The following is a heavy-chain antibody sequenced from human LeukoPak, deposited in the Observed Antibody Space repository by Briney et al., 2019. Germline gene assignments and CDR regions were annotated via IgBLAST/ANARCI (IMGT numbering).Heavy chain of an antibody. CDR2: IYYSGST. Sequence: PSETLSLTCTVSGGSISSYYWSWIRQPPGKGLEWIGYIYYSGSTNYNPSLKSRVTISVDTSKNQFSLKLSSVTAADTAVYYCARGYCSSTSCPLDYWGQGTLVTVSS. J-gene: IGHJ4*02. CDR1: GGSISSYY. D-gene: IGHD2-2*01. V-gene: IGHV4-59*08. CDR3: ARGYCSSTSCPLDY.